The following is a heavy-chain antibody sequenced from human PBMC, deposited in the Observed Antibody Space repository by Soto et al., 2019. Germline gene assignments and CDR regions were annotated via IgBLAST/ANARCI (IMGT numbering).Heavy chain of an antibody. CDR2: ISPHNDNT. CDR3: ATLRTSGYHTHYFVGLDV. CDR1: GNTFMNHG. J-gene: IGHJ6*02. Sequence: QVHLEQSGPEVQKPGASVKVACRASGNTFMNHGISWVRQAPGQGLEWMGWISPHNDNTNYAQKFQGRVSMTTDLSTSTAYMELRSLRSDDTAVYYCATLRTSGYHTHYFVGLDVWGQETTVGVSS. D-gene: IGHD3-22*01. V-gene: IGHV1-18*04.